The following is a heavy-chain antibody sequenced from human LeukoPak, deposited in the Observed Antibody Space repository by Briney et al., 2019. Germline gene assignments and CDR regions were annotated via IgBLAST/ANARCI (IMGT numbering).Heavy chain of an antibody. D-gene: IGHD3-22*01. J-gene: IGHJ4*02. Sequence: GGSLRLSCAASGFTVSSNYMSWVRQAPGKGLEWVSVIYSGGSTYYADSVKGRFTISRDNSKNTLYLQMNSLRAEDTAMYYCARERNDSSGFDYWGQGTLVTVSS. CDR3: ARERNDSSGFDY. V-gene: IGHV3-53*01. CDR2: IYSGGST. CDR1: GFTVSSNY.